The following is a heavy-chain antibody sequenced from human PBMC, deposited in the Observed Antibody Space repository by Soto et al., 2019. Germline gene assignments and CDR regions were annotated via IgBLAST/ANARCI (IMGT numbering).Heavy chain of an antibody. Sequence: QVQLVQSGAEVKKPGASVRVSCKASGYTFNDYGISWVRQAPGQGLEWMGWIGPYEGVTNHAQTFQGRVTMTVDTSTTTADMELWSLRSDDTALYYCARCYCSVGSCYTCWHFDLWGPGTLVTVTA. V-gene: IGHV1-18*01. CDR3: ARCYCSVGSCYTCWHFDL. CDR1: GYTFNDYG. CDR2: IGPYEGVT. J-gene: IGHJ2*01. D-gene: IGHD2-15*01.